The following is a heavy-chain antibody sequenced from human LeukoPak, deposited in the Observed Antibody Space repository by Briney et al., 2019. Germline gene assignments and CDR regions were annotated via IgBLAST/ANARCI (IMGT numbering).Heavy chain of an antibody. D-gene: IGHD1-26*01. V-gene: IGHV4-4*02. Sequence: PSETLSLTCAVSGASMTRDNWWSWVRQSPGKGLEWIGEIHHTWSPNYNPSFKTRVTISVDKSKNQLSLKLSSVTAADTAVYYCARDSGLYSESSWGYYHYYYMDVWGKGTTVTVSS. CDR3: ARDSGLYSESSWGYYHYYYMDV. CDR2: IHHTWSP. J-gene: IGHJ6*03. CDR1: GASMTRDNW.